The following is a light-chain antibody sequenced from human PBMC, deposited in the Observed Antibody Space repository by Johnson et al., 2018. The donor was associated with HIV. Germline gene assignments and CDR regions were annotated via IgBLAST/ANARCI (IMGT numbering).Light chain of an antibody. CDR2: DNN. CDR3: GTWDSSLSAWV. Sequence: QSVLTQPPSVSAAPGQKVTISCSGSSSNIGNNYVSWYQQFPGTAPKLLIYDNNKRPSGIPDRFSGSKSGTSATLGITGPQTGDEADYYCGTWDSSLSAWVFGTGTKVTVL. CDR1: SSNIGNNY. V-gene: IGLV1-51*01. J-gene: IGLJ1*01.